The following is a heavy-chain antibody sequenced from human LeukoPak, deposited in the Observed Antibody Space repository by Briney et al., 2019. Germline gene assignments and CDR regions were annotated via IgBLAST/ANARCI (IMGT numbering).Heavy chain of an antibody. V-gene: IGHV1-18*01. J-gene: IGHJ5*02. D-gene: IGHD1-26*01. CDR1: GYTFTCYG. Sequence: ASVKVSCKASGYTFTCYGIRWVRQAPGQGLEWMGWISAYNGNTNYAQKLQGRVTMTTDTSTSTAYMELRSLRSDDTAVYYCARSMWANNWFDPWGQGTLVTVSS. CDR2: ISAYNGNT. CDR3: ARSMWANNWFDP.